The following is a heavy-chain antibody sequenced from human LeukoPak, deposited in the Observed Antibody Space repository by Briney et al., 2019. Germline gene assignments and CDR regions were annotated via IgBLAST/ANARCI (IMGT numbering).Heavy chain of an antibody. CDR3: ARDRPCSGGSCYSPNYYYYGMDV. V-gene: IGHV3-48*04. J-gene: IGHJ6*02. CDR2: ISSSSSTI. Sequence: PGRSLRLSCAASGFTFTTYAIHWVRQAPGKGLEWVSYISSSSSTIYYADSVKGRFTISGDNAKNSLYLQMNSLRAEDTAVYYCARDRPCSGGSCYSPNYYYYGMDVWGQGTTVTVSS. D-gene: IGHD2-15*01. CDR1: GFTFTTYA.